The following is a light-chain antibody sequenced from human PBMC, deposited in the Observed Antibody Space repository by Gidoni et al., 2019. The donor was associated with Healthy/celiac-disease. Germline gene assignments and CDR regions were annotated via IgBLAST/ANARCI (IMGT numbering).Light chain of an antibody. V-gene: IGKV4-1*01. J-gene: IGKJ1*01. CDR2: WAS. CDR3: QQYYSRT. Sequence: DIVMTQSPDSLAVSLGERATINCKSSQSVLYSSNNKNYLAWYQQKPGQPPKLLIYWASTRESGVPDRFSCSGSGTDFTLTISSLQAEDVAVYYCQQYYSRTFGQGTKVEIK. CDR1: QSVLYSSNNKNY.